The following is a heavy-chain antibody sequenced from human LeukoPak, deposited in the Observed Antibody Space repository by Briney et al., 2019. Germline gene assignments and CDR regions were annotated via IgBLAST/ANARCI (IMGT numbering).Heavy chain of an antibody. J-gene: IGHJ4*02. Sequence: GGSLRLSCVASGFTFSGYWMHWVRHAPGMGLVWVSRLNSDGTTINYADSVKGRFIISRDNAKNTVYLQMSGLRDDDTALYFCVRGAGGPRNYVLDYWGQGALVSVSS. CDR2: LNSDGTTI. CDR1: GFTFSGYW. V-gene: IGHV3-74*01. CDR3: VRGAGGPRNYVLDY. D-gene: IGHD3-10*02.